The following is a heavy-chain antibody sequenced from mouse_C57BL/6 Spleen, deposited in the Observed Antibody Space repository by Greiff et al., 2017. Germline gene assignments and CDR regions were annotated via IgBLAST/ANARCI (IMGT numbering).Heavy chain of an antibody. CDR2: IYPGDGDT. Sequence: VQLQQSGAELVKPGASVKISCKASGYAFSSYWMNWVKQRPGKGLEWIGQIYPGDGDTNYNGKFKGKATLTADKSSSTAYMQLSSLTSEDSAVYFCARSFITTVEYYFDYWGQGTTLTVSS. J-gene: IGHJ2*01. V-gene: IGHV1-80*01. CDR1: GYAFSSYW. CDR3: ARSFITTVEYYFDY. D-gene: IGHD1-1*01.